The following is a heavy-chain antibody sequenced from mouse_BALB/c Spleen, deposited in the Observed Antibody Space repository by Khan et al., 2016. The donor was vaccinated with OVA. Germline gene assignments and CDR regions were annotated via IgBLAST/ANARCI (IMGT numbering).Heavy chain of an antibody. Sequence: QVQLKESGAELMKPGASVKISCKATGYTFSSYWIEWVKQRPGHGLEWLGEIFPGSGSTNYNEKFKGKATFTADTSSNTAYMQLSSLTSEDSAVYYCAKYGNHWYFDVWGAGTTVTVSS. V-gene: IGHV1-9*01. CDR1: GYTFSSYW. J-gene: IGHJ1*01. CDR2: IFPGSGST. D-gene: IGHD2-1*01. CDR3: AKYGNHWYFDV.